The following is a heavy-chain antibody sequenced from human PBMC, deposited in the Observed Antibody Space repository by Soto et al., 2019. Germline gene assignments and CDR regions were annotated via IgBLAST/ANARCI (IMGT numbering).Heavy chain of an antibody. D-gene: IGHD3-3*01. CDR3: ARGSGYYRNFDS. Sequence: QVQLQESGPGLVKPSQTLSLTCSVSGGSITSVGYSWTWIRHQPGKALQWIGYVFDSGKTCYNPSPKGLITISVDTAKNLFSLELSSVTAADTAVYFCARGSGYYRNFDSWGPGTLVSVSS. CDR2: VFDSGKT. CDR1: GGSITSVGYS. J-gene: IGHJ4*02. V-gene: IGHV4-31*01.